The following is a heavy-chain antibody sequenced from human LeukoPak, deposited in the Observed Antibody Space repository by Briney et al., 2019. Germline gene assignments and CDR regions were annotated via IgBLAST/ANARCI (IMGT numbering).Heavy chain of an antibody. CDR3: ARPSHSEYSSSWWNFDY. CDR1: GYTFTSYA. J-gene: IGHJ4*02. CDR2: INTNTGNP. Sequence: GASVKVSCKASGYTFTSYAMNWVRQAPGQGLEWMGWINTNTGNPTYAQGFTGRFVFSLDTSVSTACLQISSLKAEDTAVYYCARPSHSEYSSSWWNFDYWGQGTLVTVSS. D-gene: IGHD6-13*01. V-gene: IGHV7-4-1*02.